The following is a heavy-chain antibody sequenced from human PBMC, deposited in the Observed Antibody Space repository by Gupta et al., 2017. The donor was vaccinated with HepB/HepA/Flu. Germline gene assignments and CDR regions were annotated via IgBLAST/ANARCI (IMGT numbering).Heavy chain of an antibody. CDR3: ARDRHVLNAFDI. J-gene: IGHJ3*02. CDR1: GFTFSSYA. D-gene: IGHD6-6*01. Sequence: EVQLVESGGGLVQPGGSLRLSCAASGFTFSSYAMHWVRQAPGKGLEWGSYFSSICRTIYYADSVKGRIITSRDNAKNPLYLQMNSLRDEDTAVYFGARDRHVLNAFDIWGQGTMVTVSS. V-gene: IGHV3-48*02. CDR2: FSSICRTI.